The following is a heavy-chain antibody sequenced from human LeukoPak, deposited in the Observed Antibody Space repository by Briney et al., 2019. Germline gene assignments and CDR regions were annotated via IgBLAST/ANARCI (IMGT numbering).Heavy chain of an antibody. CDR3: ARVTKGYYDFW. V-gene: IGHV3-7*01. D-gene: IGHD3-3*01. Sequence: PGGSLRLSCAASGFTFSSYWMSWVRQAPGKGLERVANIKQDGSEKYYVDSVKGRFTISRDNAKNSLYLQMNSLRAEDTAVYYCARVTKGYYDFWRGQGTLVTVSS. J-gene: IGHJ4*02. CDR1: GFTFSSYW. CDR2: IKQDGSEK.